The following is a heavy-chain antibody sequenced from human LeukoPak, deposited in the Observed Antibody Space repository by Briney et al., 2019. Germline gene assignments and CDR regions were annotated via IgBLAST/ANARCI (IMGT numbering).Heavy chain of an antibody. CDR2: INMDGFSI. CDR1: GFTFSSYW. CDR3: VRAIAAARGY. Sequence: PGGSLRLSCAASGFTFSSYWMYWVRQAPGKGLVWVSRINMDGFSISYADSVKGRFTISRDNAKNTLYLQMNSLRAEDTAVYYCVRAIAAARGYWGQGTLVTVSS. D-gene: IGHD3-10*01. V-gene: IGHV3-74*01. J-gene: IGHJ4*02.